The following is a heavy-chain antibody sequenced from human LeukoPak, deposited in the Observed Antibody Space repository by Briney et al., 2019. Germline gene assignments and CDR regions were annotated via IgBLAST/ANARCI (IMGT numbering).Heavy chain of an antibody. Sequence: ASVKVSCKASGGTFSTYAVSWVRQAPGQGLEWMGWISAYNGNTNYAQKLQGRVTMTTDTSTSTAYMELRSLRSDDTAVYYCARDWSGSSGYYQSDYWGQGTLVTVSS. D-gene: IGHD3-22*01. CDR1: GGTFSTYA. V-gene: IGHV1-18*01. CDR2: ISAYNGNT. J-gene: IGHJ4*02. CDR3: ARDWSGSSGYYQSDY.